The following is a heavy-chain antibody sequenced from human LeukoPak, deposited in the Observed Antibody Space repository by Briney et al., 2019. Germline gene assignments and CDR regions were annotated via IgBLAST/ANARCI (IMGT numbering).Heavy chain of an antibody. D-gene: IGHD3-9*01. Sequence: SETLSLTCTVSGGSISSYYXXXXXXXXXXXXXXXXXXXXXGXTNYNXXXXXRXXXXXDTSKXQFSLKLSSVTAADTAVYYCASTGRYFDPGYYYYMDVWGKGTTVTVSS. CDR3: ASTGRYFDPGYYYYMDV. V-gene: IGHV4-59*08. CDR1: GGSISSYY. J-gene: IGHJ6*03. CDR2: XXXXGXT.